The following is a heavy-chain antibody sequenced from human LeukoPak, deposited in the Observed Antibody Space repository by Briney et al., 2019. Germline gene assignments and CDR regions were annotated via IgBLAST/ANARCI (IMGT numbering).Heavy chain of an antibody. D-gene: IGHD3-22*01. CDR3: ASVKDGYYYDSSGYHYVY. J-gene: IGHJ4*02. CDR2: ISSSSSYT. Sequence: GGSLRLSCAASGFTFSSYSMNWVRQAPGKGLEWVSSISSSSSYTYYADSVKGRFTISRDNAKNSLYLQMNSLRAEDTAVYYCASVKDGYYYDSSGYHYVYWGQGTLVTVSS. CDR1: GFTFSSYS. V-gene: IGHV3-21*01.